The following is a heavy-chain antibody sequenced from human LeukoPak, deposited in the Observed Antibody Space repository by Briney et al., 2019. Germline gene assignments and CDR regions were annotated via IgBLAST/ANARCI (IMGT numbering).Heavy chain of an antibody. CDR2: IYYSGST. J-gene: IGHJ4*02. CDR3: ARGGIRELRGSFDY. V-gene: IGHV4-59*01. D-gene: IGHD3-10*01. CDR1: GGSISSYY. Sequence: SETLSLTCTVPGGSISSYYWSWIRQPPGKGLEWIGYIYYSGSTNYNPSLKSRVTISVDTSKNQFSLKLSSVTAADTAVYYCARGGIRELRGSFDYWGQGTLVTVSS.